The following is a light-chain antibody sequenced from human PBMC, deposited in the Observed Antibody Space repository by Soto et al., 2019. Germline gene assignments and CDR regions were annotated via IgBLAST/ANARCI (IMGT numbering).Light chain of an antibody. CDR2: WAS. CDR3: QQYYSTLRA. CDR1: QSVLYSSNNKNY. J-gene: IGKJ1*01. Sequence: DIVMTQSPDSLAVSLGERATLNCKSSQSVLYSSNNKNYLAWYQQKPGQPPKLLIYWASTRESGVPDRFSGSGSGTDFTLTISSLQAEDVAVYYCQQYYSTLRAFGQGTKVDIK. V-gene: IGKV4-1*01.